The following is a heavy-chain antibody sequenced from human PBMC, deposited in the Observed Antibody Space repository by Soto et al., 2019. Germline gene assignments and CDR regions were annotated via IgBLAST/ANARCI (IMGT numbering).Heavy chain of an antibody. D-gene: IGHD6-6*01. CDR3: ARGRLAARLYYYYYGMDV. V-gene: IGHV4-34*01. Sequence: SETLSLTCAVYGGSFSGYYWSWIRQPPGKGLEWIGEINHSGSTNYNPSLKSRATISVDTSKNQFSLKLSSVTAADTAVYYCARGRLAARLYYYYYGMDVWGQGTTVTVSS. CDR2: INHSGST. CDR1: GGSFSGYY. J-gene: IGHJ6*02.